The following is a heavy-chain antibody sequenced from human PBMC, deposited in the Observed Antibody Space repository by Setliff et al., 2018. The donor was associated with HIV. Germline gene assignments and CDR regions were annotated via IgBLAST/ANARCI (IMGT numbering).Heavy chain of an antibody. J-gene: IGHJ4*02. CDR2: IIPIFGTT. CDR3: ARYWGDGDY. Sequence: GASVKVSCKASGGTFSSYAISWVRQAPGQGLEWMGGIIPIFGTTKYAQKFQGRVTMTRDTSISTVYMELSRLRSDDTAVYYCARYWGDGDYWGQGTLVTVSS. D-gene: IGHD2-21*01. CDR1: GGTFSSYA. V-gene: IGHV1-69*05.